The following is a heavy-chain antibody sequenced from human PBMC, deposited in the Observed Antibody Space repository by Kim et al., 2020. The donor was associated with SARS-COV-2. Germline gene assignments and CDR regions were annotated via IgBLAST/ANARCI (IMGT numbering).Heavy chain of an antibody. J-gene: IGHJ3*02. CDR2: INPSGGST. V-gene: IGHV1-46*01. Sequence: ASVKVSCKASGYTFTSYYMHWVRQAPGQGLEWMGIINPSGGSTSYAQKFQGRVTMTRDTTTSTVYMELSSLRSEDTAVYYCARDRPVIKAFDIWGQGTMVTVSS. D-gene: IGHD3-22*01. CDR1: GYTFTSYY. CDR3: ARDRPVIKAFDI.